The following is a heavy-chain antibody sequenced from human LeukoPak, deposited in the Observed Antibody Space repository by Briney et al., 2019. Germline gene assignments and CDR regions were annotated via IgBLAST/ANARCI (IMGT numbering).Heavy chain of an antibody. CDR3: ARDGGYCSGGSCYWAFDI. CDR1: GFTFSSYA. D-gene: IGHD2-15*01. Sequence: PGGSLRLSCAASGFTFSSYAMHWVRQAPGKGLEWVAVISYDGSNKYYADSVKGRFTISRDNSKNTLYLQMNSLRAEDTAVYYCARDGGYCSGGSCYWAFDIWGQGTMVTVSS. CDR2: ISYDGSNK. V-gene: IGHV3-30*04. J-gene: IGHJ3*02.